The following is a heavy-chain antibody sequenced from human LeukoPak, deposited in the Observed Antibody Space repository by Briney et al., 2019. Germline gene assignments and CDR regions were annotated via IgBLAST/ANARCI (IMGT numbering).Heavy chain of an antibody. Sequence: ASVKVSCKASGYTFTGYYMHWVRQAPGQGLEWMGWIYPNSGGTNYAQKFQGRVTMTRDTSISTAYMELSRLRSDDTAVYYCARSPAAAGNWFDPWGQGTLVTVSS. D-gene: IGHD6-13*01. J-gene: IGHJ5*02. CDR3: ARSPAAAGNWFDP. CDR2: IYPNSGGT. V-gene: IGHV1-2*02. CDR1: GYTFTGYY.